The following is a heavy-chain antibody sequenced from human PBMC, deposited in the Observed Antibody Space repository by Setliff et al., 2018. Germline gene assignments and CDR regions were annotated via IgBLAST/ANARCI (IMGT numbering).Heavy chain of an antibody. V-gene: IGHV3-7*03. CDR2: INHDGSAK. CDR1: GSTFSDNY. CDR3: ASERFYGDNRDYFGPHI. D-gene: IGHD3-22*01. J-gene: IGHJ4*02. Sequence: PGESLKLSCTASGSTFSDNYMGWIRKAPGKGLEWVGNINHDGSAKGYLDSGKGRFTLSRDTAKNSLFLKMYSLRVEDTAIYYCASERFYGDNRDYFGPHIWGQGTMVTVSS.